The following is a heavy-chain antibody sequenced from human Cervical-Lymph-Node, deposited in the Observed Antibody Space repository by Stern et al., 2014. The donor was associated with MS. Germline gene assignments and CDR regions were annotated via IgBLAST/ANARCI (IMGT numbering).Heavy chain of an antibody. D-gene: IGHD6-6*01. J-gene: IGHJ3*02. CDR3: AMAFRPSFAFDI. Sequence: VQLVESGPGLVKPSQTLSLTCALSGDSVSSNSAAWNWIRQSPSRGLEWLGRTYHRSKWYNDYAVSVKSRITINPDTSKNQLSLQLNSVTPEDTAVYYCAMAFRPSFAFDIWGQGTMVTVSS. CDR2: TYHRSKWYN. V-gene: IGHV6-1*01. CDR1: GDSVSSNSAA.